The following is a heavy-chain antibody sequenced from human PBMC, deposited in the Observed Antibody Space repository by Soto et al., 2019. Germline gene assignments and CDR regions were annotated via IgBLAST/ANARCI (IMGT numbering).Heavy chain of an antibody. V-gene: IGHV1-3*01. D-gene: IGHD2-8*01. CDR1: GYTFTSYA. J-gene: IGHJ3*02. CDR3: AKCRDCTSSSCDAPDDSYI. Sequence: QVQLVQSGAEVKKPGASVKVSCKASGYTFTSYAMHWVRQAPGQRLEWMGWINAGNGNTKYSQKFIGSVNMTRDQPASATYVKLSSLRSEATSIYYWAKCRDCTSSSCDAPDDSYIRSQNTMVIV. CDR2: INAGNGNT.